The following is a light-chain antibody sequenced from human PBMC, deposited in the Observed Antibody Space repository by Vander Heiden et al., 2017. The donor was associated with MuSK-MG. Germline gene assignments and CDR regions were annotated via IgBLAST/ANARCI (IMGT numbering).Light chain of an antibody. V-gene: IGKV4-1*01. J-gene: IGKJ4*01. CDR3: QQDYDTPLT. CDR2: WAS. Sequence: DIVMTQSPDSLAVSLGERATINCKSSQNVLSSSDNKNYLAWYRQTPGQPPKLLIFWASTRESGVPARFSGSGSGTDFTLTISSLQAEDVAVYYCQQDYDTPLTFGGGTKVEI. CDR1: QNVLSSSDNKNY.